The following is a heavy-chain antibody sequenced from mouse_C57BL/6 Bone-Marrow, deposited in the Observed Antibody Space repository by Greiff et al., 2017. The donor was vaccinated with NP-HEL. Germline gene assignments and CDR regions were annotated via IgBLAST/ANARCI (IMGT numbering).Heavy chain of an antibody. D-gene: IGHD2-5*01. CDR1: GFNIKDDY. CDR2: IDPENGDT. Sequence: EVQLQQSGAELVRPGASVKLSCTASGFNIKDDYMHWVKQRPEQGLEWIGWIDPENGDTEYASKFQGKATITADTSSNTAYLQLSSLTSEDTDVYYCTNPGYSNYVLVYWGQGTTLTVSS. J-gene: IGHJ2*01. V-gene: IGHV14-4*01. CDR3: TNPGYSNYVLVY.